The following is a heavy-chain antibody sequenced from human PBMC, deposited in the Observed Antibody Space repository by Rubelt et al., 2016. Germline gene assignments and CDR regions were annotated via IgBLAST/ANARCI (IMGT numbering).Heavy chain of an antibody. D-gene: IGHD6-19*01. J-gene: IGHJ5*02. CDR3: ANDFSTSVAADWFDP. Sequence: EVQLVESGGGLVHPGGSLRLSCVVSGFTVSSNYMSWVRQAPGKGLEWVSVIYNGGSTYYADSVKGRFTISSDKSKNTLVLQMNSLRAETTAVGYCANDFSTSVAADWFDPWGQGSLVTVSS. CDR1: GFTVSSNY. V-gene: IGHV3-66*01. CDR2: IYNGGST.